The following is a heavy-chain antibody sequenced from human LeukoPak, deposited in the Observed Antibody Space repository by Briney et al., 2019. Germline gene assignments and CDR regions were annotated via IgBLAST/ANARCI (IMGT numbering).Heavy chain of an antibody. CDR1: GFTVSSNY. CDR3: ARDNSNYESAFDI. Sequence: GGSLRLSCAASGFTVSSNYMSWVRQAPGKGLEWVSVIYSGGSTYYADSVKGRFTISRDNSKNTLYLQMNSLRAEDTAVYYCARDNSNYESAFDIWGQGTMVTVSS. J-gene: IGHJ3*02. D-gene: IGHD4-11*01. CDR2: IYSGGST. V-gene: IGHV3-53*01.